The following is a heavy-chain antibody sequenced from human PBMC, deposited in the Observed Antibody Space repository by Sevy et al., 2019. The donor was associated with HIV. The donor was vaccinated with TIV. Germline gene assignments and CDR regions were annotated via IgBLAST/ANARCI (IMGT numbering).Heavy chain of an antibody. CDR1: GYTFTSYD. D-gene: IGHD1-1*01. Sequence: ASVKVSCKASGYTFTSYDINWVRQATGQGLEWMGWMNPNSGNTGYAQKFQGRVTMTRNTSISTAYMELSSLRSEDTGVYYCARGVGPSTGGSTTRWFDPWGQGTLVTVSS. CDR2: MNPNSGNT. CDR3: ARGVGPSTGGSTTRWFDP. J-gene: IGHJ5*02. V-gene: IGHV1-8*01.